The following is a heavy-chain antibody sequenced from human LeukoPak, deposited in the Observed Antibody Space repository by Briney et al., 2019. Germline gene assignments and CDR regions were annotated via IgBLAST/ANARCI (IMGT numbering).Heavy chain of an antibody. CDR1: GFTFRSYG. J-gene: IGHJ4*02. CDR3: ARDGKQQSLDY. Sequence: GGSLRLSCAASGFTFRSYGMHWVRQAPGKGLEWVAVIWYDGSNKYYADSVKGRFTISRDNSKNTLYLQMNSLRAEDTAVYYCARDGKQQSLDYWGQGTLVTVSS. D-gene: IGHD6-13*01. CDR2: IWYDGSNK. V-gene: IGHV3-33*01.